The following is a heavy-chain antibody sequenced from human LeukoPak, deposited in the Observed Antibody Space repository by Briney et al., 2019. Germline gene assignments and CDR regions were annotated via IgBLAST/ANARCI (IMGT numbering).Heavy chain of an antibody. V-gene: IGHV1-2*02. D-gene: IGHD6-6*01. CDR1: GFTFSDHY. CDR2: ISPHSTYR. J-gene: IGHJ6*03. CDR3: AGADSVPARGYDYYYLKV. Sequence: GASMKVSCKSSGFTFSDHYIHWVRQAPGQGLEWMACISPHSTYRSSADKFQGRVTLTRDTTISTVYMELSRLRSDDTAVYYCAGADSVPARGYDYYYLKVWGKGTTVTVSS.